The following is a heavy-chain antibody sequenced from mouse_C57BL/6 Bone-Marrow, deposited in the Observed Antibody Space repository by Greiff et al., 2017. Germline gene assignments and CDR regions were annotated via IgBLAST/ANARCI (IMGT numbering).Heavy chain of an antibody. J-gene: IGHJ4*01. CDR1: GYTFTSYG. V-gene: IGHV1-81*01. Sequence: VQVVESGAELARPGASVKLSCKASGYTFTSYGISWVKQRTGQGLEWIGEIYPRSGNTYYNEKFKGKATLTADKSSSTAYMELRSLTSEDSAVYFCARARSDYDAMDYWGQGTSVTGSS. CDR3: ARARSDYDAMDY. D-gene: IGHD1-1*02. CDR2: IYPRSGNT.